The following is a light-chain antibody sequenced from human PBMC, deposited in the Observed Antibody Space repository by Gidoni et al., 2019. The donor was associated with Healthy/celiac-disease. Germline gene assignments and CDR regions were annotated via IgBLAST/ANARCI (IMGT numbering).Light chain of an antibody. Sequence: EIVLTQSPATLSLSPGDRATLSCRASQSVSSYLAWYQQKPGQAHRLLIYDASNMATGIPARFSGSGSGTDFSLTISSLESEDFAVYYCQQRSNWQYTFGQGTKLQIK. CDR1: QSVSSY. V-gene: IGKV3-11*01. CDR3: QQRSNWQYT. CDR2: DAS. J-gene: IGKJ2*01.